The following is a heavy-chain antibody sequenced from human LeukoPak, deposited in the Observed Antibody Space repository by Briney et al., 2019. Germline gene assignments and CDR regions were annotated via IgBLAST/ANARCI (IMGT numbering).Heavy chain of an antibody. V-gene: IGHV3-74*01. CDR2: INSDGSST. J-gene: IGHJ4*02. Sequence: GGSLRLXCAASGFTFSSYWMHWVRPAPGKGLVWVSRINSDGSSTSYADSVKGRFTISRDNAKNTLYLQMNSLRAEDTAVYYCARDQYDFWSGPAFDYWGQGTLVTVSS. CDR1: GFTFSSYW. D-gene: IGHD3-3*01. CDR3: ARDQYDFWSGPAFDY.